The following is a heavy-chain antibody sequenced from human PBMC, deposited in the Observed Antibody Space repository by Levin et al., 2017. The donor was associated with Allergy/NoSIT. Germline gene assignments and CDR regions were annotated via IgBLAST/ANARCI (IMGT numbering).Heavy chain of an antibody. J-gene: IGHJ6*02. CDR2: IWYDGSNK. CDR3: ARIKFGELFYQPTYNDYGMDV. Sequence: GESLKISCAASAFTFRSYGMHWVRQAPGKGLEWVALIWYDGSNKYYGDSVKGRFTISRDNSKNMLYLQMNSLRAEDTAVYYCARIKFGELFYQPTYNDYGMDVWGQGTTVTVSS. CDR1: AFTFRSYG. V-gene: IGHV3-33*01. D-gene: IGHD3-10*01.